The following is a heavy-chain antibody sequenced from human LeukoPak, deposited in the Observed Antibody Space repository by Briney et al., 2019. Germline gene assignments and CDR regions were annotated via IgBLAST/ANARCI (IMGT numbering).Heavy chain of an antibody. Sequence: GGSLRLSCAASGFTFSSYSMNWVRQAPGKGLEWVSSISSSSSYIYYADPVKGRFTISRDNAKNSLYLQMNSLRAEDTAVYYCARESGELGDNAFDIWGQGTMVTVSS. J-gene: IGHJ3*02. CDR3: ARESGELGDNAFDI. CDR1: GFTFSSYS. V-gene: IGHV3-21*01. D-gene: IGHD1-26*01. CDR2: ISSSSSYI.